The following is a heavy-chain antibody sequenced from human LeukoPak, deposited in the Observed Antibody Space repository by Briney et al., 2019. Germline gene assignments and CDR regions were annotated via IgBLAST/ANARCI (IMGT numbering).Heavy chain of an antibody. J-gene: IGHJ4*02. Sequence: GGSLRLSCAASGFTFSSYAMHWVRQAPGKGLEWVANIKEDGSEKYYVDSMKGRFTVSRDNAKNSLYLQMDSLRAEDTAVYYCARGGTFVSDYWGQGTLVTVSS. CDR2: IKEDGSEK. V-gene: IGHV3-7*01. D-gene: IGHD1-1*01. CDR1: GFTFSSYA. CDR3: ARGGTFVSDY.